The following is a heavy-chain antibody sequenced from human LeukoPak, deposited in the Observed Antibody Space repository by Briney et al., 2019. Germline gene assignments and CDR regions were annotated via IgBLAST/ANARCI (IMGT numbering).Heavy chain of an antibody. CDR1: GFTFSSYW. CDR3: ARAPTSCGGAICSPGY. CDR2: IKQDGSEK. Sequence: PGGSLRLSCAASGFTFSSYWMSWVRQAPGKGLEWVANIKQDGSEKYYVDSVKGRFTISRDNAKNSLYLQMNSLRAEDTSVYYCARAPTSCGGAICSPGYWGQGTLVTVSS. D-gene: IGHD2-21*01. J-gene: IGHJ4*02. V-gene: IGHV3-7*01.